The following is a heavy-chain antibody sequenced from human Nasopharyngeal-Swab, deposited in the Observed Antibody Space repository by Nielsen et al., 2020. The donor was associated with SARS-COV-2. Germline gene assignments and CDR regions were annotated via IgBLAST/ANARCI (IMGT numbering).Heavy chain of an antibody. CDR2: IGDKEHHYAT. Sequence: GGSLRLSCAASGFIFSASAIHWVRQASGKGLEWVGRIGDKEHHYATTYGASVQGRFPIPRDDSKNTAFLQMDSLKTEDTALYYCATDFYFDYWGQGTLVTVSS. CDR1: GFIFSASA. V-gene: IGHV3-73*01. CDR3: ATDFYFDY. J-gene: IGHJ4*02.